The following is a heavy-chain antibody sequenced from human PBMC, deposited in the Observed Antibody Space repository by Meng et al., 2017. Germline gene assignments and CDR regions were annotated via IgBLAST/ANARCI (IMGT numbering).Heavy chain of an antibody. D-gene: IGHD3-9*01. CDR1: GFTFSSYE. J-gene: IGHJ6*02. Sequence: GESLKISCAASGFTFSSYEMNWVRQAPGKGREWVSYISSSCSTIYYADSVKGRFTISTDNAKNSLYLQMNSLRAEDTAVYYCARATLRYFDWLLLRRGHYYYYYGMDVWGQGTMVTVSS. V-gene: IGHV3-48*03. CDR2: ISSSCSTI. CDR3: ARATLRYFDWLLLRRGHYYYYYGMDV.